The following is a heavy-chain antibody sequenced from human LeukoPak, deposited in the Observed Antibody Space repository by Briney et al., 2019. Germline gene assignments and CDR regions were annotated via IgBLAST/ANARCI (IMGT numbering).Heavy chain of an antibody. CDR3: AREKQQLVRGFYGYYYYYMDV. Sequence: PSETLSLTCTVSGGSIRSSSYYWGWIRQPPGKGLEWIGCIYYTGSTYYNPSLKSRVTISVDTSKNQFSLKLSSVTAADTAVYYCAREKQQLVRGFYGYYYYYMDVWGKGTTVTVSS. CDR2: IYYTGST. D-gene: IGHD6-13*01. J-gene: IGHJ6*03. CDR1: GGSIRSSSYY. V-gene: IGHV4-39*07.